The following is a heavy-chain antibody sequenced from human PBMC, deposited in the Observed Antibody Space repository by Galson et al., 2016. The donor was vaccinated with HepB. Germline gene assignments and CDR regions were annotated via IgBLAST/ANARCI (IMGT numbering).Heavy chain of an antibody. V-gene: IGHV3-7*01. Sequence: SLRLSCAASGFTFSSYWMSWVRQAPGKGLEWVANIKQDGSEKYYVDSVKGRFTISRDNAKNSLSLQMNSLRAEDTAVYYCVSPWYYDRESPLDYWGQGTLVTVSS. CDR2: IKQDGSEK. D-gene: IGHD3-22*01. CDR3: VSPWYYDRESPLDY. J-gene: IGHJ4*02. CDR1: GFTFSSYW.